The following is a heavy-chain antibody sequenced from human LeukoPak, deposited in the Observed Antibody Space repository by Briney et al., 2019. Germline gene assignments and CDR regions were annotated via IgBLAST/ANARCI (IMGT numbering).Heavy chain of an antibody. D-gene: IGHD2-2*01. CDR1: GFPFSSYS. CDR2: ISSGSNYI. J-gene: IGHJ6*03. CDR3: ARVRAYCSSTSCYALYYYYYYMDV. Sequence: GGSLRLSCAASGFPFSSYSMNWVRQAPGKGLEWVSSISSGSNYIYYADSVKGRFTISRDNAKNSLYLQMNSLRAEDTAVYYCARVRAYCSSTSCYALYYYYYYMDVWGKGTTVTISS. V-gene: IGHV3-21*01.